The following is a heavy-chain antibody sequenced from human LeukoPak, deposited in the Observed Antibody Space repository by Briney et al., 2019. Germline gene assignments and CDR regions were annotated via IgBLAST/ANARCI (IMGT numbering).Heavy chain of an antibody. CDR3: ARDLFRGPRYQDGSYYGYYFDY. CDR2: ISSSSSTI. V-gene: IGHV3-48*02. CDR1: GFTFSSYS. Sequence: GGSLRLSCAASGFTFSSYSMNWVRQAPGKGLEWVSYISSSSSTIYYADSVKGRFTISRDNAKNSLYLQMNSLRDEDTAVYYCARDLFRGPRYQDGSYYGYYFDYWGQGTLVTVSS. D-gene: IGHD1-26*01. J-gene: IGHJ4*02.